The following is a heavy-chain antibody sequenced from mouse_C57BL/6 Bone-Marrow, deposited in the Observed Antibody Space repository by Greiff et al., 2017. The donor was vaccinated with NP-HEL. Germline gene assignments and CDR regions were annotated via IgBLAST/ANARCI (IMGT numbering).Heavy chain of an antibody. Sequence: QVQLQQPGAELVMPGASVKLSCKASGYTFHSYWMHWVKQRPGQGLEWIGEIDPSDSYTNYNQKFKGKSTLTVDKSSSTAYMQLSSLTSEDSAVYYCARGGYFDYWGQGTTLTVSS. CDR2: IDPSDSYT. CDR3: ARGGYFDY. CDR1: GYTFHSYW. J-gene: IGHJ2*01. V-gene: IGHV1-69*01.